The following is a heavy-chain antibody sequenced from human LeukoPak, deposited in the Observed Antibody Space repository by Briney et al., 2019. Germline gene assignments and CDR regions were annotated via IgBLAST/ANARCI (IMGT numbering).Heavy chain of an antibody. D-gene: IGHD2-15*01. CDR2: INPNSGGT. J-gene: IGHJ5*02. V-gene: IGHV1-2*06. CDR1: GYTFTGYY. Sequence: GASVTVSCKASGYTFTGYYMHWVRPAPGQELEWMGRINPNSGGTNYAQQFQGRVTMTRDTSISTAYMELSRLRSADTAVYSCARVGVGYCSGGSCSSETFDPWGQGTLVAVSS. CDR3: ARVGVGYCSGGSCSSETFDP.